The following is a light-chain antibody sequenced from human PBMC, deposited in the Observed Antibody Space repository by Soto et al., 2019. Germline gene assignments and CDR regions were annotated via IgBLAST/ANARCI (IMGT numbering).Light chain of an antibody. CDR3: QTWDTGTWV. J-gene: IGLJ3*02. Sequence: QPVLTQSPSASASLGASVKLTCTLSSGHNSYAIAWHQQQPERGPRYLMKVNSDGSHRKEDGIPDRFSGSSSGAERYLIISSLQSEDEADYYCQTWDTGTWVFGGGTKLTVL. CDR2: VNSDGSH. V-gene: IGLV4-69*01. CDR1: SGHNSYA.